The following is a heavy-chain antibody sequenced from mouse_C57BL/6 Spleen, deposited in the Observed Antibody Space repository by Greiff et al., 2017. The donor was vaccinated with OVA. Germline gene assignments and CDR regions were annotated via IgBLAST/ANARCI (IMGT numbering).Heavy chain of an antibody. Sequence: EVQVVESGGGLVQPGGSLSLSCAASGFTFTDYYMSWVRPPPGKALEWLGFIRNKANGYTTEYSASVKGRFTISRDNSQSILYLQMNALRAEDSATYYCARYISYYGESYFDYWGQGTTLTVSS. D-gene: IGHD1-1*01. CDR3: ARYISYYGESYFDY. CDR2: IRNKANGYTT. V-gene: IGHV7-3*01. CDR1: GFTFTDYY. J-gene: IGHJ2*01.